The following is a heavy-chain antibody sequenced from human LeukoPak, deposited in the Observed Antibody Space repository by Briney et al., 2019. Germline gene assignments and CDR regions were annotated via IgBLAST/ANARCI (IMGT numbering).Heavy chain of an antibody. CDR1: GGSISSYY. J-gene: IGHJ4*02. Sequence: SETLSLTCAVSGGSISSYYWSWIRQPPGKGLEWIGYIFYSGITNYNPSLKSRVTISVDTSKNQFSLKLTSVTAADTAVYYCARGADSSGYFPFDYWGQGTLVTVSS. D-gene: IGHD3-22*01. V-gene: IGHV4-59*08. CDR2: IFYSGIT. CDR3: ARGADSSGYFPFDY.